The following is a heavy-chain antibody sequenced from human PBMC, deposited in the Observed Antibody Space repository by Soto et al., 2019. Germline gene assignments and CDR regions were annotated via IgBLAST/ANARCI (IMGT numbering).Heavy chain of an antibody. D-gene: IGHD3-10*01. J-gene: IGHJ6*02. Sequence: GASVKVSCKASGGTFSSYGISWVLQAPGQGLEWMGGIIPIFGTANYAQKFQGRVTITADKSTSTAYMELSSLRSEDTAVYYCARVTQLLWFGRSGNYYGMDVWGQGNTVTVSS. CDR3: ARVTQLLWFGRSGNYYGMDV. CDR2: IIPIFGTA. V-gene: IGHV1-69*06. CDR1: GGTFSSYG.